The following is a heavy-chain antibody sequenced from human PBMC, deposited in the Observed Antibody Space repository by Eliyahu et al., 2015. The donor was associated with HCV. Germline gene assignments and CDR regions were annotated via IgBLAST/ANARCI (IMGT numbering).Heavy chain of an antibody. D-gene: IGHD2-2*01. V-gene: IGHV4-4*02. CDR3: ARGTSGCSGTGCYHNWFDP. J-gene: IGHJ5*02. CDR2: IYYIGST. Sequence: QVRLLESGPGLVKPSGTLSLTCAVSGVSIXXSYWWSWVRQPPGKGLEWIGEIYYIGSTNYNPSLKSRVTISVDKSKNQFSLKLTSVTAADTAVYYCARGTSGCSGTGCYHNWFDPWGQGTLVTVST. CDR1: GVSIXXSYW.